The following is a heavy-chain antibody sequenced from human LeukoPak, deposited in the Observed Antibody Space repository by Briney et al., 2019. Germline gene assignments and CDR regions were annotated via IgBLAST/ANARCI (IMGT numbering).Heavy chain of an antibody. J-gene: IGHJ4*02. Sequence: SETLSLTCTVSGGSISSYYWSWIRQPPGKGLEWVGYIYYIGSTKYNPSPKSGVTISVDTTKNQFSLKLSSVTAADTAVYYCARDGYGSGAGYWGQGTLVTVSS. CDR1: GGSISSYY. D-gene: IGHD3-10*01. CDR2: IYYIGST. CDR3: ARDGYGSGAGY. V-gene: IGHV4-59*01.